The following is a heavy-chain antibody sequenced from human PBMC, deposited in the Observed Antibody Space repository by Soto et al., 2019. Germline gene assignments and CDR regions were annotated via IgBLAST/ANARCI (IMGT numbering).Heavy chain of an antibody. CDR2: IFYSGTT. CDR3: ARLDFRSGYYGGRFDP. Sequence: SETLSLTCTVSGDSVNNNDFYWAWIRQPPGKGLEWVVTIFYSGTTYHNPSLKGRVTASVDRSENQFSLKLTSVTASDTAVYYCARLDFRSGYYGGRFDPWGQGALVTVSS. D-gene: IGHD3-3*01. V-gene: IGHV4-39*01. CDR1: GDSVNNNDFY. J-gene: IGHJ5*02.